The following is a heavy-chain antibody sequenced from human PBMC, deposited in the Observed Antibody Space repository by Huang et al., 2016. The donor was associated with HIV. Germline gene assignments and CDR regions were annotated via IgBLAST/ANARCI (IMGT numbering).Heavy chain of an antibody. CDR3: ARDLWLRDLYYYYYMDV. V-gene: IGHV3-30-3*01. J-gene: IGHJ6*03. D-gene: IGHD5-12*01. CDR1: SFTFSNCA. Sequence: QVQLVESGGGVVQPGRSLRLSCAASSFTFSNCAMHWVRQAPGKGREWVAVISYDGSNKYYADSVKGRFTISRDNSKNTLYLQMNSLRAEDTAVYYCARDLWLRDLYYYYYMDVWGKGTTVTVSS. CDR2: ISYDGSNK.